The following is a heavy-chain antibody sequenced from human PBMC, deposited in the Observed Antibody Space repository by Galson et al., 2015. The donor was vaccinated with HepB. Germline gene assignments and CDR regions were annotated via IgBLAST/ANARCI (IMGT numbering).Heavy chain of an antibody. V-gene: IGHV3-23*01. J-gene: IGHJ5*02. Sequence: SLRLSCAASGFTFSSYAMSWVRQAPGKGLEWVSAISGSGGSTYYADSVKGRFTISRDNSKNTLYLQMNSLRAEDTAVYYCAKATGYYYDSSGYSNWFDPWGQGTLVTVSS. CDR2: ISGSGGST. D-gene: IGHD3-22*01. CDR3: AKATGYYYDSSGYSNWFDP. CDR1: GFTFSSYA.